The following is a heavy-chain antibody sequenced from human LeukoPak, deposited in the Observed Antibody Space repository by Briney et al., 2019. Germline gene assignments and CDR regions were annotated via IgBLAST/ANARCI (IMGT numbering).Heavy chain of an antibody. CDR3: ARLLGTRGVFDL. CDR1: GYTFTTYY. CDR2: INPNSGDT. D-gene: IGHD3-3*02. V-gene: IGHV1-2*02. Sequence: ASVKVSCKASGYTFTTYYMHWVRQAPGQGLEWMGWINPNSGDTNYAQKFQGRVTMTRDTSISTAHMELSRLRSDDTAVYYCARLLGTRGVFDLWGQGTMVIFSS. J-gene: IGHJ3*01.